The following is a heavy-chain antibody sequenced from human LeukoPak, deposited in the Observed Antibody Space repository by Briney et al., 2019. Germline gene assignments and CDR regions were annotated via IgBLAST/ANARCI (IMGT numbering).Heavy chain of an antibody. CDR2: IYYSGST. CDR1: GGSFSGYY. CDR3: ARHQDDYADYFDY. J-gene: IGHJ4*02. V-gene: IGHV4-34*01. D-gene: IGHD4-17*01. Sequence: PSETLSLTCAVHGGSFSGYYWSWIRQPPGNGLEWIGSIYYSGSTYYNPSLKSRVTISVDTSKNQFSLKLSSVTAADAAVYYCARHQDDYADYFDYWGQGTLVTVSS.